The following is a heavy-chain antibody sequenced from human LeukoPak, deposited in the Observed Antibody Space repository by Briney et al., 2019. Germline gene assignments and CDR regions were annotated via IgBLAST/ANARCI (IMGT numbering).Heavy chain of an antibody. CDR2: IQQDGSVQ. CDR1: RFTFSTYW. D-gene: IGHD1-26*01. V-gene: IGHV3-7*01. J-gene: IGHJ5*02. Sequence: GRSMRLSCAAYRFTFSTYWMGWVRPAPGKGLEWVATIQQDGSVQHYLDSVKGRFTISGDNGKSSLYLQMNTLRAEDTAVYYCAGARGWEFSSWGQGALVTVSS. CDR3: AGARGWEFSS.